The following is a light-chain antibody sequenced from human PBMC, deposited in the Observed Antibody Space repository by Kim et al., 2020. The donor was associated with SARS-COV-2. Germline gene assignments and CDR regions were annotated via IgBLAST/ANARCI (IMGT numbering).Light chain of an antibody. J-gene: IGLJ2*01. CDR3: SSYTSSSTPV. CDR1: YYY. Sequence: YYYVPWYQQYPGKAPQLMIFDVSKRPSGVSNRFSGSKSGNTASLTISGLQAEDEADYYCSSYTSSSTPVFGGGTQLTVL. CDR2: DVS. V-gene: IGLV2-14*04.